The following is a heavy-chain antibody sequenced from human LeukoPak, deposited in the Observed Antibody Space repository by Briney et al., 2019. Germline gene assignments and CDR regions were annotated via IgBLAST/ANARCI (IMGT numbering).Heavy chain of an antibody. V-gene: IGHV3-48*01. Sequence: GGSLRLSCAASGFTFNTYSMNWVRQAPGKGLEWVSFISRVISTVYYADSVKGRFTISRDNAKNSMYLQMNSLRVEDTAIYYCTKKGGYYGTSGYQDYFDHWGQGTLVTASS. CDR1: GFTFNTYS. CDR3: TKKGGYYGTSGYQDYFDH. D-gene: IGHD3-22*01. CDR2: ISRVISTV. J-gene: IGHJ4*02.